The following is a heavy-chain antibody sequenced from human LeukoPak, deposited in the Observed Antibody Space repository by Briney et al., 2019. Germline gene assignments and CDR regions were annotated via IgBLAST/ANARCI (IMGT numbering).Heavy chain of an antibody. V-gene: IGHV3-23*01. D-gene: IGHD2-2*01. CDR2: ISGSGGST. CDR1: GFTFSSYA. Sequence: GGSLRLSCAASGFTFSSYAMSWVRQAPGKGLEWVSAISGSGGSTYYADSVKGRFTISRDNSKNTLYLQMNSLRAEDTAVYYCATKLGYYSSTSCYYYYYYYMDVWGKGTTVTVSS. J-gene: IGHJ6*03. CDR3: ATKLGYYSSTSCYYYYYYYMDV.